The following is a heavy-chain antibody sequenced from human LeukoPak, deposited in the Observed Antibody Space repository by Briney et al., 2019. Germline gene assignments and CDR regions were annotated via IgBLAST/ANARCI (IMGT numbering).Heavy chain of an antibody. J-gene: IGHJ4*02. CDR1: GGSISSYY. V-gene: IGHV4-59*01. D-gene: IGHD6-6*01. CDR3: ARGRGYGSSPFDY. CDR2: IYYSGST. Sequence: SETLSLTCTVSGGSISSYYWSWIRQPPGKGLEWIGYIYYSGSTNYNPSLKSRVTISVDTSKNQFSLKLSSVTAADTAVYYCARGRGYGSSPFDYWGQGTLVTVSS.